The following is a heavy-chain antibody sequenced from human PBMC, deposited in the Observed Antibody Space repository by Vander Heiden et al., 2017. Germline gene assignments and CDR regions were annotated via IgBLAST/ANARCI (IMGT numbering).Heavy chain of an antibody. Sequence: QVQLVASGGGVVQPGRSLRLSCAASGFPFSSYGMHWVRQAPGKGLEWVAVIWYDGSNKYYADSVKGRFTISRDNSKNTLYLQMNSLRAEDTAVYYCARDEREHGMDVWGQGTTVTVSS. CDR1: GFPFSSYG. J-gene: IGHJ6*02. CDR3: ARDEREHGMDV. V-gene: IGHV3-33*01. CDR2: IWYDGSNK.